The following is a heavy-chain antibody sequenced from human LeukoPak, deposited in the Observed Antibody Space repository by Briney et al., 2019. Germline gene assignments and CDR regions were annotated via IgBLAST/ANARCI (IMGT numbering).Heavy chain of an antibody. Sequence: PGESLKISCKGSGYRFTSYWIAWVRQMPGKGLEWMGIIYPGDSDTRYSPSFQGQVTISADKSISTAYLQWSSLKASDTAMYYCARRGLLDYYDSSGYYYFDYWGQGTLVTVSS. CDR1: GYRFTSYW. D-gene: IGHD3-22*01. V-gene: IGHV5-51*01. CDR2: IYPGDSDT. J-gene: IGHJ4*02. CDR3: ARRGLLDYYDSSGYYYFDY.